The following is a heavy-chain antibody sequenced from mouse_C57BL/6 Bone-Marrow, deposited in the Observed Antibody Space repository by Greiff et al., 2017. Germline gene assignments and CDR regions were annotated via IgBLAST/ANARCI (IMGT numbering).Heavy chain of an antibody. Sequence: QVQLQQPGAELVKPGASVKLSCKASGYTFTSYWMQWVKQRPGQGLEWIGEIDPSDRYTNYNQKFKGKATLTVDTSSSTSYMQLSILTSEDAAVYYCAREGYYYGSSGGFAYWGQGTLVTVSA. D-gene: IGHD1-1*01. CDR3: AREGYYYGSSGGFAY. CDR1: GYTFTSYW. J-gene: IGHJ3*01. CDR2: IDPSDRYT. V-gene: IGHV1-50*01.